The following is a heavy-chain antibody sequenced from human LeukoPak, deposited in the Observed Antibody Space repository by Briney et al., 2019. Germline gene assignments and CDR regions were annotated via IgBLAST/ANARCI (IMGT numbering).Heavy chain of an antibody. CDR2: MNPNSGNT. J-gene: IGHJ6*02. D-gene: IGHD2-15*01. V-gene: IGHV1-8*01. Sequence: ASVKVSCKASEYTFTSYDINWVRQATGQGLEWMGWMNPNSGNTGYAQKFQGRVTMTRNTSISTAYMELSSLRSEDTAVYYCARYCSGGSCYLYGMDVWGQGTTVTVSS. CDR3: ARYCSGGSCYLYGMDV. CDR1: EYTFTSYD.